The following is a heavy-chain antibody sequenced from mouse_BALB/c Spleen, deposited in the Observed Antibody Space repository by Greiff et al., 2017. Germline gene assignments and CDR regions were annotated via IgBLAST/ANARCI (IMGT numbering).Heavy chain of an antibody. D-gene: IGHD2-14*01. CDR2: IWSGGST. CDR3: ARGFYYRYDGAWFAY. Sequence: QVQLQQSGPGLVQPSQSLSITCTVSGFSLTSYGVHWVRQSPGKGLEWLGVIWSGGSTDYNAAFISRLSISKDNSKSQVFFKMNSLQADDTAIYYCARGFYYRYDGAWFAYWGQGTLVTVSA. V-gene: IGHV2-4-1*01. CDR1: GFSLTSYG. J-gene: IGHJ3*01.